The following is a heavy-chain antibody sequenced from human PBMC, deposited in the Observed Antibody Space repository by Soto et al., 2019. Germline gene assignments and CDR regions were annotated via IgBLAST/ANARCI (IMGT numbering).Heavy chain of an antibody. CDR3: ARNLYGRAFDI. CDR2: INAFDDDT. Sequence: QAQLEQSGPEVKRPGASLKVSCKASAYTFTSYHISWVRQAPGQGLEWIGWINAFDDDTNYSQKFQDRVTTTAHRSTDTAYLDLRSLGSDDTAIYYCARNLYGRAFDIWGQGTMVTVSS. J-gene: IGHJ3*02. CDR1: AYTFTSYH. V-gene: IGHV1-18*04. D-gene: IGHD2-8*01.